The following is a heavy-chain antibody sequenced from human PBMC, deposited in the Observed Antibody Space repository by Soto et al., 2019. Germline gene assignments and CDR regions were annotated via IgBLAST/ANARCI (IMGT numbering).Heavy chain of an antibody. CDR2: IHPGGQII. CDR1: GFTFSSSE. D-gene: IGHD2-2*01. Sequence: GGSLRLSCAASGFTFSSSEMYWVRQAPGKGLEWVPYIHPGGQIIFYADSVKGRFTISRDNAKNSVYLQMNNLRAEDTAVYYCARRGSSWGQGTMVTVSS. CDR3: ARRGSS. J-gene: IGHJ3*01. V-gene: IGHV3-48*03.